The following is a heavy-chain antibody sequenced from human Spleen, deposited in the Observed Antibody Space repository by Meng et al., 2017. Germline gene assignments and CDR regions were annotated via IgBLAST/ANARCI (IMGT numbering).Heavy chain of an antibody. Sequence: ASVKVSCKASGYTFTNYGISWVRQAPGQGLEWMGWISAYNGHTNYAQKLQGRVTMTTDTSTSTAYMELRSLRSDDTAVYYCARVLSLAVVAASLQYWFDPWGQGTLVTVSS. CDR1: GYTFTNYG. D-gene: IGHD2-15*01. CDR3: ARVLSLAVVAASLQYWFDP. J-gene: IGHJ5*02. V-gene: IGHV1-18*01. CDR2: ISAYNGHT.